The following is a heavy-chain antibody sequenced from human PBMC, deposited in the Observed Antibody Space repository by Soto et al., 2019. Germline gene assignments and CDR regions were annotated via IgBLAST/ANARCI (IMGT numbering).Heavy chain of an antibody. J-gene: IGHJ6*02. CDR3: ARRVSFYYYYYYGMXV. CDR1: GYTFTSYA. Sequence: ASVKVSCKASGYTFTSYAMHWVRQAPGQRLEWMGWINAGNGNTKYSQKFQGRVTITRDTSASTAYMELSSLRSEDTAVYYCARRVSFYYYYYYGMXVWGQGTTVTVSS. V-gene: IGHV1-3*01. CDR2: INAGNGNT. D-gene: IGHD3-22*01.